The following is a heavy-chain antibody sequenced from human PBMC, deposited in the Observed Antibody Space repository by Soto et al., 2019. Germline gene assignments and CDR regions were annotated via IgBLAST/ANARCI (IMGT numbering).Heavy chain of an antibody. Sequence: QVQLQESGPGLVKPSETLSLTCTVSGGSISSYYWNWIRQPPGKGLEWIGYIYYSGSTNYNPSLKXRXTXSXXTSKNQFSLKLSSVTAADTAVYYCARGYGDYVSDYWGQGTLVTVSS. CDR2: IYYSGST. V-gene: IGHV4-59*01. CDR1: GGSISSYY. J-gene: IGHJ4*02. D-gene: IGHD4-17*01. CDR3: ARGYGDYVSDY.